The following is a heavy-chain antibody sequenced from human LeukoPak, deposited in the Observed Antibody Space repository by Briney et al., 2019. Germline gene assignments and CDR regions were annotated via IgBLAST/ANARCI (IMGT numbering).Heavy chain of an antibody. V-gene: IGHV1-2*02. D-gene: IGHD2-21*02. CDR2: INPNSGGT. Sequence: ASVKVSCKASGYTFISYYLHWVRQAPGQGLEWMGWINPNSGGTNYAQKFQGRVTMTGDTSLSTVYMELSRLRSDDTAVYYCARGPSSTVTAVYFDYWGQGTLVTVSS. CDR3: ARGPSSTVTAVYFDY. J-gene: IGHJ4*02. CDR1: GYTFISYY.